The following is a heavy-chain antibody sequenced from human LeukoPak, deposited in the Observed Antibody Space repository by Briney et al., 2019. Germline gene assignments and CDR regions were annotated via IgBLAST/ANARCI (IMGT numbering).Heavy chain of an antibody. V-gene: IGHV3-23*01. CDR1: GFIFSSYV. CDR3: AIGEWFIDAFEF. CDR2: VSGSGDKT. Sequence: GGSLRLSCAASGFIFSSYVMTWVRQAPGKGLEWVSGVSGSGDKTYYADSVAGRFTISRDNSKDTLYLQMNSLRADDTAVYYCAIGEWFIDAFEFWGQGTMVTVSS. D-gene: IGHD3-3*01. J-gene: IGHJ3*01.